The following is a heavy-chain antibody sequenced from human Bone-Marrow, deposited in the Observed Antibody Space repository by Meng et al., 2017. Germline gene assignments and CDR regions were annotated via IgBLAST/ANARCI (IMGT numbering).Heavy chain of an antibody. D-gene: IGHD3-10*01. CDR1: GFAFDDYG. CDR2: ITWNGGST. CDR3: SRAHGSGRYYFEAFYV. J-gene: IGHJ3*01. Sequence: GGSLRLSCTASGFAFDDYGMSWVRQVPGMGLEWVSGITWNGGSTGYADSVKGRFIISRDNAKNSLYLQMNSLRAEDTALYYCSRAHGSGRYYFEAFYVWGQGTMVTVSS. V-gene: IGHV3-20*04.